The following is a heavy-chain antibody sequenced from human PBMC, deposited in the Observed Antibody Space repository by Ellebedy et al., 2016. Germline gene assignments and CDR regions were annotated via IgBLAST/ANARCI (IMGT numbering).Heavy chain of an antibody. CDR1: GGTFSSYA. D-gene: IGHD2-15*01. CDR2: IIPILGIA. CDR3: AREGTDGYCSGGSCYSGSHYYYYGMDV. V-gene: IGHV1-69*04. J-gene: IGHJ6*02. Sequence: ASVKVSCKASGGTFSSYAIGWVRQAPGQGLEWMGRIIPILGIANYAQKFQGRVTITADKSTSTAYMELSSLRSEDTAVYYCAREGTDGYCSGGSCYSGSHYYYYGMDVWGQGTTVTVSS.